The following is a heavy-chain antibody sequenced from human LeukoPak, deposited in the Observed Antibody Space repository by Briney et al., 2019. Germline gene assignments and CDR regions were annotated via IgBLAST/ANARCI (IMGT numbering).Heavy chain of an antibody. D-gene: IGHD3-22*01. J-gene: IGHJ5*02. V-gene: IGHV3-30*03. CDR1: GFTFSSYG. Sequence: PGGSLRLSCAASGFTFSSYGMHWVRQAPGKGLEWVAVIPYDGSNKYYADSVKGRFTISRDNSKNTLYLQMNSLRAEDTAVYYCARYYYDSSGYYEIDPWGQGTLVTVSS. CDR2: IPYDGSNK. CDR3: ARYYYDSSGYYEIDP.